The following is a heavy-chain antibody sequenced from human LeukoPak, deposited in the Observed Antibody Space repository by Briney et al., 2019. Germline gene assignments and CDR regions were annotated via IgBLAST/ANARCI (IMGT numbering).Heavy chain of an antibody. CDR1: GGSFSGYY. J-gene: IGHJ4*02. D-gene: IGHD1-14*01. CDR2: INHSGST. Sequence: PSETLSLTCAVYGGSFSGYYWSWVRQPPGKGLEWLGEINHSGSTNYNPSLKSRVTISVETSKNQFSLKLSSVTAADTAVYYCARGGIGRYFDYWGQGTLVTVSS. V-gene: IGHV4-34*01. CDR3: ARGGIGRYFDY.